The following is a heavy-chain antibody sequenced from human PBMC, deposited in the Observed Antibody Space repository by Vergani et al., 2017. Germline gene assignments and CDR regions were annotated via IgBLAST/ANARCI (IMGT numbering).Heavy chain of an antibody. V-gene: IGHV4-38-2*02. CDR2: IYHSGST. CDR3: ARDWLGLAAAGKGD. D-gene: IGHD6-13*01. Sequence: QVQLQESGPGLVKPSETLSLTCAVSGYSISSGYYWGWIRQPPGKGLEWIGSIYHSGSTSYNPSLKSRVTISVETSKNQFSLKLSSVTAADTAVYYCARDWLGLAAAGKGDWGQGTLVTVSS. CDR1: GYSISSGYY. J-gene: IGHJ4*02.